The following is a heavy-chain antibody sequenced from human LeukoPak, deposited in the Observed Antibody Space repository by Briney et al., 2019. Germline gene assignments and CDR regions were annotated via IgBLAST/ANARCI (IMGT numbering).Heavy chain of an antibody. CDR2: INLRGST. D-gene: IGHD3-9*01. CDR3: ARGPVYDILTGYLPYFDY. CDR1: GGSFNDYY. J-gene: IGHJ4*02. Sequence: SETLSLTCAVYGGSFNDYYWNWIRQPPGKGLEWIGEINLRGSTTYNPSLKSRVTISLDESKNQFSLKLSSVTAADTAVYSCARGPVYDILTGYLPYFDYWGQGALVTVPS. V-gene: IGHV4-34*01.